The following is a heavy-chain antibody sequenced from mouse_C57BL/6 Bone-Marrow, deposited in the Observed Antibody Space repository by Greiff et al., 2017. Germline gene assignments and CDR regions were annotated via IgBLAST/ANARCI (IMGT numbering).Heavy chain of an antibody. D-gene: IGHD1-1*01. CDR1: GYTFTSYG. Sequence: VQLQQSGAELARPGASVKLSCKASGYTFTSYGISWVKQRTGQGLEWIGEIYPRSGNTYYNEKFKGQATLTAEKSSSTSFIELRTLTSEDSAVYFCAREGDYYGSSSGFDYWGQGTTLTVSS. CDR3: AREGDYYGSSSGFDY. CDR2: IYPRSGNT. V-gene: IGHV1-81*01. J-gene: IGHJ2*01.